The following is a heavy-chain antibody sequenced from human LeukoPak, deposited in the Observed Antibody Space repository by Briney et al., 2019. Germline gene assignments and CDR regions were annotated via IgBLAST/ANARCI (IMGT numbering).Heavy chain of an antibody. CDR3: ARTKPQQFDILS. Sequence: GGSLRLSCAASGFTFSSYGMSWVRQAPGKGLEWVSAISGGGGSTYYADSVKGRFTISRDNSKNTLYLQMNSLRAEDTAVYYCARTKPQQFDILSWGQGTLVTVSS. V-gene: IGHV3-23*01. CDR2: ISGGGGST. J-gene: IGHJ4*02. D-gene: IGHD3-9*01. CDR1: GFTFSSYG.